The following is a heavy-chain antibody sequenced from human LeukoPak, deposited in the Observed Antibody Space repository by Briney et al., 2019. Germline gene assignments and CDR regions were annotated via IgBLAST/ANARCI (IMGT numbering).Heavy chain of an antibody. CDR2: INHSGST. CDR3: ARGVGVPAAPRYYDFWSGFNYYYYYYMDV. D-gene: IGHD3-3*01. J-gene: IGHJ6*03. CDR1: GGSISSYY. Sequence: SETLSLTCTVSGGSISSYYWSWIRQPPGKGLEWIGEINHSGSTNYNPSLKSRVTISVDTSKNQFSLKLSSVTAADTAVYYCARGVGVPAAPRYYDFWSGFNYYYYYYMDVWGKGTTVTVSS. V-gene: IGHV4-34*01.